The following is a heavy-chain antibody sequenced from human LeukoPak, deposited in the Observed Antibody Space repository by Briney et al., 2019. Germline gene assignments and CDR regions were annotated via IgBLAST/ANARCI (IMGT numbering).Heavy chain of an antibody. CDR1: GFGFKHSW. V-gene: IGHV3-15*05. Sequence: GGSLGLSFAAPGFGFKHSWMSWAGKAPGKGLEWLGRIKSKADGGTTDYPAPVKGRFTISRDDSKDTLYLQMNNLKTEDTAIYYCTTGPRSWGQGTLVTVSS. CDR3: TTGPRS. J-gene: IGHJ5*02. CDR2: IKSKADGGTT.